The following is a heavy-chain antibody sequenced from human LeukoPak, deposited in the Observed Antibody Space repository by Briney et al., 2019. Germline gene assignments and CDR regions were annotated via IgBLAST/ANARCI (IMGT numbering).Heavy chain of an antibody. CDR3: ARAGQQLDAMNYYYYYMDV. CDR1: GFTFSSYS. Sequence: GGSLRLSCAASGFTFSSYSMNWVRQAPGKGLEWVSSISSSSSYIYYADSVKGRFTISRDNAKNSLYLQMNSLRAEDTAVYYCARAGQQLDAMNYYYYYMDVWGKGTTVTVSS. V-gene: IGHV3-21*04. CDR2: ISSSSSYI. J-gene: IGHJ6*03. D-gene: IGHD6-13*01.